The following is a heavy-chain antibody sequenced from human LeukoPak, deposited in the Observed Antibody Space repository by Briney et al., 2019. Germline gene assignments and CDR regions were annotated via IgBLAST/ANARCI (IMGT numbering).Heavy chain of an antibody. Sequence: GGSLRLSCAASGFTFSSYAMSWVRQAPGKGLEWVSAISGSGGSTYYADSVKGRFTISRDNSKNTLHLQMNSLRAEDTAVYYCAKTLDVYDSSGYPTIRYFQHWGQGTLVTVSS. J-gene: IGHJ1*01. D-gene: IGHD3-22*01. CDR1: GFTFSSYA. CDR2: ISGSGGST. V-gene: IGHV3-23*01. CDR3: AKTLDVYDSSGYPTIRYFQH.